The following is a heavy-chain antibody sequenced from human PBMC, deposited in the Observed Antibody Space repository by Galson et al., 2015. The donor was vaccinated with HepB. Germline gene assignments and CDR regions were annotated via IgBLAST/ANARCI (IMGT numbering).Heavy chain of an antibody. CDR1: GGSISTYY. Sequence: LSLTCSVSGGSISTYYWSWIRQPPGKGLEWIGYIYYSGTKYNPSLRSRVTISVDTSKNQFSLKLSSVTAADTAIYYCARGHCSTISCYSPLLYFDYWGQGTLVTVSS. CDR2: IYYSGT. J-gene: IGHJ4*02. D-gene: IGHD2-2*01. CDR3: ARGHCSTISCYSPLLYFDY. V-gene: IGHV4-59*01.